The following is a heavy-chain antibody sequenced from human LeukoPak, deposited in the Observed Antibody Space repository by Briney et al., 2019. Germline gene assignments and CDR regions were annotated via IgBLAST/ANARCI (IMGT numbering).Heavy chain of an antibody. CDR2: IDPTGSGT. Sequence: ASVKVSCKASGYTFTRNYMHWVRQAPGQGLEWMGIIDPTGSGTTYGQRFQGRLTMTTDTSTRTVYMELRSLTSADTAVYYCARGQGYTTSYLDFWGQGSLVTVSS. J-gene: IGHJ4*02. CDR3: ARGQGYTTSYLDF. CDR1: GYTFTRNY. V-gene: IGHV1-46*01. D-gene: IGHD3-16*02.